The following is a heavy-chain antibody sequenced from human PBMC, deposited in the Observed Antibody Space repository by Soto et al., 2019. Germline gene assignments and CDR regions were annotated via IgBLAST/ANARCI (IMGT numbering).Heavy chain of an antibody. J-gene: IGHJ4*02. V-gene: IGHV3-33*01. CDR3: ARDSAGISGGDFDY. D-gene: IGHD6-13*01. CDR1: GFTFSSYG. Sequence: QVQLVESGGGVVQPGRSLRLSCAASGFTFSSYGMHWVRQAPGKGLEWVAVIWYDGSNKYYADSVKGRFTISRDNSKNTLYLQMNSLRAEDTAVYYCARDSAGISGGDFDYWGQGTLVTVSS. CDR2: IWYDGSNK.